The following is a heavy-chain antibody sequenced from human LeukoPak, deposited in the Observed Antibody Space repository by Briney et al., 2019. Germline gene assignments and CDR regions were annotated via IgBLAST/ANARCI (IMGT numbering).Heavy chain of an antibody. CDR1: GYTFTSYG. CDR2: ISAYNGNT. J-gene: IGHJ4*02. CDR3: ARDHAGQQLVPDFDY. D-gene: IGHD6-13*01. V-gene: IGHV1-18*01. Sequence: ASVKVSCKASGYTFTSYGISWVRQAPGQGLEWMGWISAYNGNTNYAQKLQGRVTMTTDTSTSTAYMELRSLRSDDTAVYYCARDHAGQQLVPDFDYWGQGTLVTVSS.